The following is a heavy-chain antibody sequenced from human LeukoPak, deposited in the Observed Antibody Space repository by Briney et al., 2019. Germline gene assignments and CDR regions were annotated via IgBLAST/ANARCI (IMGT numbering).Heavy chain of an antibody. V-gene: IGHV4-59*01. J-gene: IGHJ4*02. CDR3: ARVSYDSSGYRLYYFDY. D-gene: IGHD3-22*01. CDR2: IYYSGST. CDR1: GGSISSYY. Sequence: SETLSLTCTVSGGSISSYYWSWIRQPPGKGLEWIGYIYYSGSTNYNPSLKSRVTISVDTSRNQFSLKVSSVTAADTAVYYCARVSYDSSGYRLYYFDYWGQGTLVTVSS.